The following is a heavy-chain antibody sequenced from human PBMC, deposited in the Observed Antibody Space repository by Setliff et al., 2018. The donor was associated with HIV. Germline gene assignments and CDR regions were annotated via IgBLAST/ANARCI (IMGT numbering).Heavy chain of an antibody. J-gene: IGHJ3*01. CDR2: VFYRGGA. CDR3: ARAKTTGSFFDKIHAAFNV. Sequence: SETLSLTCAAFGDSFKSGYYWGWVRQPPRKTLQWLGSVFYRGGAYYNPSLKTRLTMSLDTSKNQFSLNLTSVTAADTAVYFCARAKTTGSFFDKIHAAFNVWGPGTRVTVS. CDR1: GDSFKSGYY. D-gene: IGHD4-17*01. V-gene: IGHV4-38-2*01.